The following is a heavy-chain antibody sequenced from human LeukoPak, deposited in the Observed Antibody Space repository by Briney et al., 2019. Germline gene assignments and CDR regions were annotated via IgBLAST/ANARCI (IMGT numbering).Heavy chain of an antibody. CDR2: IRHSGGT. J-gene: IGHJ4*01. V-gene: IGHV1-46*01. CDR1: GYTFTNYY. Sequence: ASVKVSCKASGYTFTNYYMHWVRQAPGQGLEWMGIIRHSGGTIYAQKFQGRVAMTGDTSTSTVYMELSSLRSEDTALYYCAREEEGGTFDYWDQGTLVTVSS. CDR3: AREEEGGTFDY. D-gene: IGHD1-1*01.